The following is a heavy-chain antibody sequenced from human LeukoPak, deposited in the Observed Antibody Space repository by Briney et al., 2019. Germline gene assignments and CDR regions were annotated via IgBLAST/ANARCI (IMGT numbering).Heavy chain of an antibody. CDR2: IYHSGST. J-gene: IGHJ4*02. V-gene: IGHV4-38-2*01. D-gene: IGHD5/OR15-5a*01. CDR3: ASSPRVSGPPSH. Sequence: SETLSLTCAVSGYYISSGYYWGWIRQPPGKGLEWLGSIYHSGSTYYNPSLKSRVTISVDTPKNQFSLKLSSVTAADTAVYYCASSPRVSGPPSHWGQGTLVTVSS. CDR1: GYYISSGYY.